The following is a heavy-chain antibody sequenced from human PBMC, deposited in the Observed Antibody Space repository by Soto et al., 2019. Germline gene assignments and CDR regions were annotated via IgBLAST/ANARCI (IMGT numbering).Heavy chain of an antibody. V-gene: IGHV3-7*01. J-gene: IGHJ4*02. Sequence: GGSLRLSCAASGFTFSSYWMSWVRQAPGKGLEWVANIKQDGSEKYYVDSVKGRFTISRDNAKNSLYLRMNSLRAEDTAVYYCARTPPSGIAAAGRPDYWGQGTLVTVSS. CDR3: ARTPPSGIAAAGRPDY. CDR2: IKQDGSEK. D-gene: IGHD6-13*01. CDR1: GFTFSSYW.